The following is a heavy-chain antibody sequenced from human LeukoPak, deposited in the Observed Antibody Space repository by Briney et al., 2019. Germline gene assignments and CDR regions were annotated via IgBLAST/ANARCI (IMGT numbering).Heavy chain of an antibody. V-gene: IGHV3-21*04. CDR3: AKEANYYGSGTPGY. D-gene: IGHD3-10*01. CDR2: ISSSSSYI. CDR1: GFTFSSYS. J-gene: IGHJ4*02. Sequence: SGGSLRLSCAASGFTFSSYSMNWVRQAPGKGLEWVSSISSSSSYIYYADSVKGRFTISRDNSKNTLYLQMNSLRAEDTAVYYCAKEANYYGSGTPGYWGQGTLVTVSS.